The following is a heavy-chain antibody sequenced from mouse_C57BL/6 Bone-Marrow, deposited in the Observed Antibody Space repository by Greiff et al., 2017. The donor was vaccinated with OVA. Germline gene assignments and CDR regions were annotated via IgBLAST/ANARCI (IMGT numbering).Heavy chain of an antibody. V-gene: IGHV1-47*01. D-gene: IGHD2-4*01. Sequence: VKLVESGAELVKPGASVKMSCKASGYTFTTYPIEWMKQNHGKSLEWIGNFHPYNDDTKYNEKLKGKATLTVEESSSTVYLGLSRLTSDDSAVYYCARPGDYDGDWFAYWGQGTLVTVSA. J-gene: IGHJ3*01. CDR1: GYTFTTYP. CDR3: ARPGDYDGDWFAY. CDR2: FHPYNDDT.